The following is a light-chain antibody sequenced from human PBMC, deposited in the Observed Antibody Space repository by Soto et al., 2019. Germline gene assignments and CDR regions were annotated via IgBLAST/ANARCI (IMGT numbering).Light chain of an antibody. J-gene: IGLJ1*01. V-gene: IGLV1-36*01. CDR3: AAWDDSLNRLV. Sequence: QSVLTQPPSVSGAPRQRVTRSCSGSSSNIGNHAVNWYQQLPGKAPKLLIYYDDLLPSWVSDRFSGSKSGTSASLAISGLQSEDEADYYCAAWDDSLNRLVCGTGTKVTVL. CDR1: SSNIGNHA. CDR2: YDD.